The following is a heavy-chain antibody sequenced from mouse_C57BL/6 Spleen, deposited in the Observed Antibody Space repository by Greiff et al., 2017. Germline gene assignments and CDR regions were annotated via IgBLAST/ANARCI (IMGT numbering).Heavy chain of an antibody. D-gene: IGHD1-1*01. Sequence: VQLQQSGPELVKPGASVKIPCKASGYTFTDYNMDWVKQSHGKSLEWIGDINPNNGGTIYNQKFKGKATLTVDKSSSTAYMELRSLTSEDTAVYYCARRYYGSSYGWYFDVWGTGTTVTVSS. CDR3: ARRYYGSSYGWYFDV. V-gene: IGHV1-18*01. J-gene: IGHJ1*03. CDR2: INPNNGGT. CDR1: GYTFTDYN.